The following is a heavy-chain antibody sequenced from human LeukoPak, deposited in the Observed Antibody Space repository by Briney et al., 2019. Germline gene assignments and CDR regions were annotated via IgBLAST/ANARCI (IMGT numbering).Heavy chain of an antibody. V-gene: IGHV3-7*03. CDR3: AKVSSITMIVVVITPYYFDY. Sequence: GGSLRLSCAASGFTFSSYWMSWVRQAPGKGLEWVANIKQDGSEKYYVDSVKGRFTISRDNAKNSLYLQMNSLRAEDTAVYYCAKVSSITMIVVVITPYYFDYWGQGTLVTVSS. CDR2: IKQDGSEK. J-gene: IGHJ4*02. D-gene: IGHD3-22*01. CDR1: GFTFSSYW.